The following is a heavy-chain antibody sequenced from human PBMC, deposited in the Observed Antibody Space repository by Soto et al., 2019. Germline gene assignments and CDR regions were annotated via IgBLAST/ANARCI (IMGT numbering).Heavy chain of an antibody. CDR3: ARDFGYCSGGSCYSGFDY. Sequence: GLEWMGWISAYNGNTNYAQKLQGRVTMTTDTSTSTAYMELRSLRSDDTAVYYCARDFGYCSGGSCYSGFDYWGQGTLVTVSS. J-gene: IGHJ4*02. D-gene: IGHD2-15*01. CDR2: ISAYNGNT. V-gene: IGHV1-18*01.